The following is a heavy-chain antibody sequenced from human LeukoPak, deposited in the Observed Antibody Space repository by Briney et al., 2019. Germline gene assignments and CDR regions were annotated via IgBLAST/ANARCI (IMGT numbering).Heavy chain of an antibody. V-gene: IGHV3-9*01. Sequence: FLRLSCAASGFNFDDYAMHRVRQAPGKGMEWVSGISWNNGSIDYAASVKGRFTISRDSAKKSLYLQMNSLRAEDTAFYYCAKDREVLPAGEIDYWGQGTLVTVSS. CDR1: GFNFDDYA. J-gene: IGHJ4*02. CDR2: ISWNNGSI. CDR3: AKDREVLPAGEIDY. D-gene: IGHD6-13*01.